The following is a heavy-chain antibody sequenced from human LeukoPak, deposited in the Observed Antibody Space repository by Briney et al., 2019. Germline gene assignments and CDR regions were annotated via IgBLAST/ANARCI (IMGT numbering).Heavy chain of an antibody. CDR1: GFTFNDHA. Sequence: GGSLRPSCAGSGFTFNDHAMSWVRQAPGKGLEWVSSISGSGGSTYYADYVKGRSTISRDNSKKVVYFEMNSLRGEDTAVYFCARGGQNFDFWRFDYWGQGTLAVVSS. CDR2: ISGSGGST. J-gene: IGHJ4*02. D-gene: IGHD3-3*01. V-gene: IGHV3-23*01. CDR3: ARGGQNFDFWRFDY.